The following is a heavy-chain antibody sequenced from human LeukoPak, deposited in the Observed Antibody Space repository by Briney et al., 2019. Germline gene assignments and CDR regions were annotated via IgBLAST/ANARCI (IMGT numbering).Heavy chain of an antibody. CDR3: ARQHDYGGNPGDFDY. V-gene: IGHV4-39*01. CDR2: IYYSGST. D-gene: IGHD4-23*01. Sequence: SETLSLTCTVSGGSISSSSYYWGWIRQPPGKGLEWIGSIYYSGSTYYNPSLKSRVTISVDTSKNQFSLKLSSVTAADTAVYYCARQHDYGGNPGDFDYWGQGTLVTVSS. CDR1: GGSISSSSYY. J-gene: IGHJ4*02.